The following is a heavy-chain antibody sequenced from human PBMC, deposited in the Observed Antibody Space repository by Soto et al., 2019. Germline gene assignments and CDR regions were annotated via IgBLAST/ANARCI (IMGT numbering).Heavy chain of an antibody. CDR2: MFYGVST. D-gene: IGHD3-3*02. J-gene: IGHJ4*02. CDR3: ARLPSRHLVDY. CDR1: GSSINSSGYY. Sequence: PSETLSLTCTVSGSSINSSGYYWGWIRQPPVKGLEWIGSMFYGVSTYYNPSLKSRVTVSVDTSKNQFSLNLRSVTAADTAVYYCARLPSRHLVDYWGQGTLVTVSS. V-gene: IGHV4-39*01.